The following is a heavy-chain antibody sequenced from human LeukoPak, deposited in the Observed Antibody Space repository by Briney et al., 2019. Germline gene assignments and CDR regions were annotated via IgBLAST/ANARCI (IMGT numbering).Heavy chain of an antibody. CDR1: GFTFSSYA. D-gene: IGHD6-6*01. Sequence: PGGSLRLSCAASGFTFSSYAMSWVRQAPGKGLEWVSAITNSGGDTYHADPVKGRFTISRDNSKNTLYLQMYSLRVEDTAVYYCAKGSSSSRPYYFDYWGQGTLVTVSS. CDR2: ITNSGGDT. J-gene: IGHJ4*02. V-gene: IGHV3-23*01. CDR3: AKGSSSSRPYYFDY.